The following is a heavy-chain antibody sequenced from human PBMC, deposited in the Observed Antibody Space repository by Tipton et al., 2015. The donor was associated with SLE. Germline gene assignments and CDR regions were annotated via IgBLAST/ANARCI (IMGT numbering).Heavy chain of an antibody. CDR3: ARGGVTTVTAV. D-gene: IGHD4-17*01. Sequence: TLSLTCTVSGGSISSYYWSWIRQPPGKGLEWIGHIYTSGSTNYNPSLKSRVTISVDTSKNQFSLKLSSVTAADTAVYYCARGGVTTVTAVWGQGTMVTVSS. J-gene: IGHJ3*01. CDR2: IYTSGST. V-gene: IGHV4-4*08. CDR1: GGSISSYY.